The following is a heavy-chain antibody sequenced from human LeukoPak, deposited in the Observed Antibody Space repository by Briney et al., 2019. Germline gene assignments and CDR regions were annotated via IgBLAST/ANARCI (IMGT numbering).Heavy chain of an antibody. CDR3: ATSGLSRFGF. D-gene: IGHD2/OR15-2a*01. V-gene: IGHV3-23*01. CDR1: GFTFSNYA. J-gene: IGHJ4*02. CDR2: FSGSGGST. Sequence: GGSLRLSCAASGFTFSNYAMSWVRQAPGKGLEWVSAFSGSGGSTYYADSVKGRFTISRDNSKNTLYLQMKSLRAGDTAVYYCATSGLSRFGFWGQGTLVTVSS.